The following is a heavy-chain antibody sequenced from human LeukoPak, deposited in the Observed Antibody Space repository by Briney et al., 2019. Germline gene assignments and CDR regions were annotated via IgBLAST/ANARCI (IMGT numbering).Heavy chain of an antibody. J-gene: IGHJ6*03. CDR1: GYTFTSYG. V-gene: IGHV1-18*01. Sequence: ASVKVSCKASGYTFTSYGISWVRQAPGQGLEWMGWISAYNGNTNYAQMLQGRVTMTTDTSTSTAYMELRSLRSDDTAVYYCASCTNGVCRENKWYYYYYMDVWGKGTTVTVSS. CDR2: ISAYNGNT. D-gene: IGHD2-8*01. CDR3: ASCTNGVCRENKWYYYYYMDV.